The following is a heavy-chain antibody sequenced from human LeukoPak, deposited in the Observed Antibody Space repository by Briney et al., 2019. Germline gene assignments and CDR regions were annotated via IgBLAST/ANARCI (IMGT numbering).Heavy chain of an antibody. CDR2: IYTSGST. CDR3: ARLLPPSGSYSYYYYYMDV. Sequence: SETLSLTCTVSGGSISTSYWSWIRQPPGKGLEWIGSIYTSGSTNYKPSLKSRVTISVDTSKNQFSLKLTSVTAADTAVYYCARLLPPSGSYSYYYYYMDVWGKGTTVTVSS. J-gene: IGHJ6*03. V-gene: IGHV4-4*09. CDR1: GGSISTSY. D-gene: IGHD1-26*01.